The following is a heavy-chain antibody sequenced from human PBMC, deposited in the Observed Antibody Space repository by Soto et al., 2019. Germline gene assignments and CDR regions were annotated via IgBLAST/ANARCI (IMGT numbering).Heavy chain of an antibody. CDR2: IYYSGST. CDR3: ANTIFGVVTRDYYYYYYMDV. V-gene: IGHV4-39*01. D-gene: IGHD3-3*01. Sequence: SETLSLTCTVSGGSISSSSYYWGWIRQPPGKGLEWIGSIYYSGSTYYNPSLKSRVTISVDTSKNQFSLKLSSVTAADTAVYYCANTIFGVVTRDYYYYYYMDVWGKGTTVTVSS. J-gene: IGHJ6*03. CDR1: GGSISSSSYY.